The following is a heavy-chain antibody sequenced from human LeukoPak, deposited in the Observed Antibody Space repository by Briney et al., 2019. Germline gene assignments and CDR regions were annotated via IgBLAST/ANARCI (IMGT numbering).Heavy chain of an antibody. D-gene: IGHD6-13*01. Sequence: PSETLSLTCAAYGGSFSGYYWSWIRQPPGKGREWIGEINHSGSTNYNPSLKSRVTISVDTSKNQFSLKLSSVTAADTAVYYCARSSKYYYYYGMDVWGQGTTVTVSS. J-gene: IGHJ6*02. CDR3: ARSSKYYYYYGMDV. V-gene: IGHV4-34*01. CDR1: GGSFSGYY. CDR2: INHSGST.